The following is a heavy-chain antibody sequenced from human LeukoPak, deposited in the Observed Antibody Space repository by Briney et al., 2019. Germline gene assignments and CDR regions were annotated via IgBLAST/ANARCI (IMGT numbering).Heavy chain of an antibody. D-gene: IGHD2-15*01. J-gene: IGHJ3*02. Sequence: GGSLRLSCAASGFTVSSNYMSWVRQAPGKGLEWVSVIYSGGSTYYADSVKGRFTISRDNSMNTLYLQMNSLRAEDTAVYYCAREDGYCSGGSCYDDAFDIWGQGTMVTVSS. CDR1: GFTVSSNY. CDR3: AREDGYCSGGSCYDDAFDI. V-gene: IGHV3-53*01. CDR2: IYSGGST.